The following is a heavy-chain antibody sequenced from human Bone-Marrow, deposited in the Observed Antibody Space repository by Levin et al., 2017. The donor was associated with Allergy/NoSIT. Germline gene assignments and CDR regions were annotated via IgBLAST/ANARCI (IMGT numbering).Heavy chain of an antibody. CDR1: GFIFSSYS. J-gene: IGHJ4*02. V-gene: IGHV3-48*01. CDR2: ISRSGTNM. Sequence: GGSLRLSCTASGFIFSSYSVSWVRQAPGKGLEWVSYISRSGTNMYYADSVRGRFTISRDNAKNSVYLQMKSLRAEDTAVYYCVRDPLEVVILPDYWGQGTLVSVSS. CDR3: VRDPLEVVILPDY. D-gene: IGHD3-3*01.